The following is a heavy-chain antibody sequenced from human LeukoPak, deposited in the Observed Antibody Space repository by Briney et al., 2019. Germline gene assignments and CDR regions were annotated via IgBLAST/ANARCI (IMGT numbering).Heavy chain of an antibody. CDR3: ASTRQLDF. D-gene: IGHD2-2*01. J-gene: IGHJ4*02. V-gene: IGHV4-34*01. Sequence: SETLSLTCAVYGGSFSGYYWTWIRQPPGKGLEWIGEINHSGSTNYNPSLKSRVTISVDTSKNQFSLRLNSVTAAATAVYYCASTRQLDFWGQGTLVTVSS. CDR2: INHSGST. CDR1: GGSFSGYY.